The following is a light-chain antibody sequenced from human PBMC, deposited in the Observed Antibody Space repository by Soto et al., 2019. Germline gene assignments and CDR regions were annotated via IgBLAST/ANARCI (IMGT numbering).Light chain of an antibody. CDR3: QHYNSYSEA. V-gene: IGKV1-5*03. Sequence: DIQMPQSPSTLSGSVGERVTITCRASQTISSWLAWYQQKPGKATKLLIYKASTLKSGVPSRFSGSGSGTEFTLTISSLQPDDFATYYCQHYNSYSEAVGQGNKVDIK. CDR2: KAS. J-gene: IGKJ1*01. CDR1: QTISSW.